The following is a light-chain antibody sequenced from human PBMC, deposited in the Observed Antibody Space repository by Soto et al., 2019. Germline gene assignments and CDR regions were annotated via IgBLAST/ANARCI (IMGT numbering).Light chain of an antibody. V-gene: IGKV3-20*01. Sequence: EIVLTQSPGTLSLSPGERATLSCRASQSVSSSYLAWYQQKPGQAPRVLIYGASSRATGIPDRFSGSGSGTDFTLTISRQEPEDFAVFYCQQYGSSPYTFGQGTKLEIQ. CDR3: QQYGSSPYT. J-gene: IGKJ2*01. CDR1: QSVSSSY. CDR2: GAS.